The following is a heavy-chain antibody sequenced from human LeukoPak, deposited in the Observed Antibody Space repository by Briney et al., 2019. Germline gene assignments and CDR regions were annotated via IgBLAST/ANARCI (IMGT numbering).Heavy chain of an antibody. Sequence: SGGSLRLSCAASGFTFSSYWMSWVRQAPGKGLEWVANIKQDGSEKYYVDSVRGRFTLSRDNAKNSLYLQMNSLRAEDTAVYYCARDRLRWRKNWYFDLWGRGTLVPVSS. CDR1: GFTFSSYW. V-gene: IGHV3-7*01. D-gene: IGHD5-24*01. J-gene: IGHJ2*01. CDR3: ARDRLRWRKNWYFDL. CDR2: IKQDGSEK.